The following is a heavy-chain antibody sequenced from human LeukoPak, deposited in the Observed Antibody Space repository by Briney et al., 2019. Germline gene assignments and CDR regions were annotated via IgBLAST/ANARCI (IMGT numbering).Heavy chain of an antibody. Sequence: ASVKVSCKASGYTFTSYDTNWVRQATGQGLEWMGWMNPNSGNTGYAQKFQGRVTMTRNTSISTAYMELSSLRSEDTAVYYCARGGYCSSTSCYFNWFDPWGQGTLVTVSS. D-gene: IGHD2-2*03. CDR3: ARGGYCSSTSCYFNWFDP. V-gene: IGHV1-8*01. J-gene: IGHJ5*02. CDR2: MNPNSGNT. CDR1: GYTFTSYD.